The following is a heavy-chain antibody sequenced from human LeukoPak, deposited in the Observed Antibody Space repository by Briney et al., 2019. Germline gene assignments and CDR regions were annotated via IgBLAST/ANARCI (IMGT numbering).Heavy chain of an antibody. Sequence: GGSLRLSCAASGFTFSSYSMNWVRQAPGKGLEWVSSISSSSSYIYYADSVKGRFTISRDNAKNSLYLQMNSLRAEDTAVYYCAATYSSSWYNVNYYYYYMDVWGKGTTVTISS. J-gene: IGHJ6*03. CDR1: GFTFSSYS. D-gene: IGHD6-13*01. CDR3: AATYSSSWYNVNYYYYYMDV. CDR2: ISSSSSYI. V-gene: IGHV3-21*01.